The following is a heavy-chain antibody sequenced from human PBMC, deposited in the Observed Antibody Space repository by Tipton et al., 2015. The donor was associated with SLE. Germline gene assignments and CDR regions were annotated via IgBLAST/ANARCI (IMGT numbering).Heavy chain of an antibody. Sequence: SLRLSCAGSGFTFSRYEINWVRQAPGKGLEWVGRIRNRVSNYTTEYAASVKGRFTISRDDSKNSLHLQMNSLKTEDTALYYCVTEDWNTGWAFDIWGQGTRVTVSS. J-gene: IGHJ3*02. D-gene: IGHD1/OR15-1a*01. V-gene: IGHV3-72*01. CDR3: VTEDWNTGWAFDI. CDR1: GFTFSRYE. CDR2: IRNRVSNYTT.